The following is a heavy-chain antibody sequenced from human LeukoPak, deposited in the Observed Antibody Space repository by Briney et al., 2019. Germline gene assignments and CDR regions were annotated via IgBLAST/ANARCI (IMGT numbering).Heavy chain of an antibody. V-gene: IGHV4-59*11. CDR1: GGSISSHY. D-gene: IGHD3-10*01. Sequence: PSETLSLTCTVSGGSISSHYWSWIRQPPGKGLEWIAYIHYSGSTNYNPSLKSRVTISVDTSKNQFSLKLSSVTAADTAVYYCARVSGDYYGSGSYFYYYYMDVWGKGTTVTVSS. J-gene: IGHJ6*03. CDR3: ARVSGDYYGSGSYFYYYYMDV. CDR2: IHYSGST.